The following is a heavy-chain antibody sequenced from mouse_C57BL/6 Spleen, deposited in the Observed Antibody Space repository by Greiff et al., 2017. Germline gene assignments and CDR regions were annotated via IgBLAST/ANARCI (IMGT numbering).Heavy chain of an antibody. J-gene: IGHJ2*01. D-gene: IGHD4-1*01. CDR3: ARKSLGYFDY. CDR1: GFSLTSYG. Sequence: QVQLQRSGPGLVQPSQSLSITCTVSGFSLTSYGVHWVRQSPGKGLEWLGVIWSGGSTDYNAAFISRLSISKDNSKSQVFFKMNSLQADDTAIYYCARKSLGYFDYWGQGTTLTVSS. V-gene: IGHV2-2*01. CDR2: IWSGGST.